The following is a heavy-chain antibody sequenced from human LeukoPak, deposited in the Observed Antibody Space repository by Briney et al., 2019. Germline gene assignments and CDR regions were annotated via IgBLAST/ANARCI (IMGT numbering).Heavy chain of an antibody. CDR1: GYSFAGYY. Sequence: GASVKVSCKASGYSFAGYYMHWVRQPPGQGLEWVGRINSNTGDTNYAQKFQGRVTMTRDTSISTGYMELSRLRSDDTAMYYCAREVGASSRGFDYWGQGTLVTVSS. CDR3: AREVGASSRGFDY. CDR2: INSNTGDT. D-gene: IGHD3-10*01. J-gene: IGHJ4*02. V-gene: IGHV1-2*06.